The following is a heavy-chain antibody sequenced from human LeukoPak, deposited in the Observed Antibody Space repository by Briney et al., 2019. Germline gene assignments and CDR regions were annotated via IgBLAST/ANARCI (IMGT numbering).Heavy chain of an antibody. Sequence: GGSLRLSCTVSGFTVTSNSMSWVRQAPGKGLEWVSFIYSGSTHYSDSVKGRFTISRDNSKNTLYLQMNSLRAEDTGVYYCATGDKQLVFKRRKGGFDPWGQGTLVTVSS. D-gene: IGHD6-13*01. CDR2: IYSGST. CDR3: ATGDKQLVFKRRKGGFDP. CDR1: GFTVTSNS. V-gene: IGHV3-53*01. J-gene: IGHJ5*02.